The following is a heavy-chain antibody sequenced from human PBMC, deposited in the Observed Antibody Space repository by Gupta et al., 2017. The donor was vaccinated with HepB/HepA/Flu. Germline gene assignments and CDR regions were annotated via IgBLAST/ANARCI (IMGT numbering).Heavy chain of an antibody. V-gene: IGHV3-33*01. D-gene: IGHD1-26*01. CDR1: GFTFSSYG. J-gene: IGHJ4*02. CDR2: IWYDGSNK. Sequence: QVQLVESGGGVVQPGRSLRLSCAASGFTFSSYGMHWVRQAPGKGLEWVAVIWYDGSNKYYADSVKGRFTISRDNSKNTLYLLMNSLRAEDTAVYYCARDRELDPFDYWGQGTLVTVSS. CDR3: ARDRELDPFDY.